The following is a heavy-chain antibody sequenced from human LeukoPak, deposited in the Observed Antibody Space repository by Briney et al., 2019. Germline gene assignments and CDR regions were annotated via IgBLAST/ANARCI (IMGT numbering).Heavy chain of an antibody. Sequence: GGSLRLSCAASGFTFSSYEMNWVRQAPGKGLEWVSYISSSGSTIYYADSVKGRFTVSRDNAKNSLYLHMNSLRAEDTAVYYCARGDNDILTGSPAVWGMDVWGQGTTVTVSS. D-gene: IGHD3-9*01. CDR2: ISSSGSTI. J-gene: IGHJ6*02. CDR1: GFTFSSYE. CDR3: ARGDNDILTGSPAVWGMDV. V-gene: IGHV3-48*03.